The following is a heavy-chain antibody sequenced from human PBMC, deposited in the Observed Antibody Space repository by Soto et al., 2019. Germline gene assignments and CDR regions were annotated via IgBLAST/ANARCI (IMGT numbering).Heavy chain of an antibody. CDR2: ISTSNGNT. V-gene: IGHV1-18*01. CDR1: GYTFSNHG. Sequence: QVQLVQSGADVKKPGASVVVSCKTSGYTFSNHGVSWVRQAPGQGLEWMGWISTSNGNTNYAQKLQGRVTMTTDKSTSTAYMELRSLRSDDTAVYFCARDRDYYACGGYWGQGTLVTVSS. J-gene: IGHJ4*02. CDR3: ARDRDYYACGGY. D-gene: IGHD3-10*01.